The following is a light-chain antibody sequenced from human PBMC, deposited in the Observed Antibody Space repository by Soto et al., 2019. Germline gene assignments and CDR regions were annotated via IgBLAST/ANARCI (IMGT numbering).Light chain of an antibody. J-gene: IGLJ2*01. V-gene: IGLV2-14*01. CDR2: EVS. CDR3: TSYTSTSTVV. CDR1: SSDVGGYNY. Sequence: QSALTQPASVSGSPGQSITISCTGTSSDVGGYNYVSWYQQHPGKAPKLMIYEVSHRPSGVSNRFSGSKSDNTASLTISGLQAEDEADYYCTSYTSTSTVVFGGGTKLTVL.